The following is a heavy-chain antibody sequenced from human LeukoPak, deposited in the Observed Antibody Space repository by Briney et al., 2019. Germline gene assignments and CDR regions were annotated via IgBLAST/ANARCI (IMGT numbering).Heavy chain of an antibody. D-gene: IGHD5-12*01. V-gene: IGHV1-18*01. Sequence: AASVKVSCKASGYTFTSYGISWVRQAPGQGLEWMGWISAYNGNTNYAQKLQGRVTMTTDTSTSTAYMELRSLRSDDTAVYYCARGVSAPEWLRFSTYYYYYMDVWGKGTTVTISS. CDR1: GYTFTSYG. J-gene: IGHJ6*03. CDR2: ISAYNGNT. CDR3: ARGVSAPEWLRFSTYYYYYMDV.